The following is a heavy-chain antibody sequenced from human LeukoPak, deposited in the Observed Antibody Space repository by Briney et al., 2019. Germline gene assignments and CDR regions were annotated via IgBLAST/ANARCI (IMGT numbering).Heavy chain of an antibody. CDR2: IYYSGST. V-gene: IGHV4-39*07. D-gene: IGHD3-10*01. Sequence: SETLSLTCTVSGGSISSSSYYWGWIRQPPGKGLEWIGSIYYSGSTYYNPSLKSRVTISVDTSKNQFSLKLSSVTAADTAVYYCARAYKANFDYWGQGTLVTVSS. CDR3: ARAYKANFDY. J-gene: IGHJ4*02. CDR1: GGSISSSSYY.